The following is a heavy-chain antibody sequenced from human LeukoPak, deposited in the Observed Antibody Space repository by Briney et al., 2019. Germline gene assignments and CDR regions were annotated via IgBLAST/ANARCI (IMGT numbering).Heavy chain of an antibody. CDR3: AREGVIRNYYYGMDV. CDR1: GFTFSTYA. Sequence: GGSLRLSCATSGFTFSTYAMSWVRQAPGKGLEWVSLISGSGSGTHYADSVKGRFTISRDNSKNTLYLQMNSLRAEDTAVYYCAREGVIRNYYYGMDVWGQGTTVTVSS. CDR2: ISGSGSGT. D-gene: IGHD3-22*01. J-gene: IGHJ6*02. V-gene: IGHV3-23*01.